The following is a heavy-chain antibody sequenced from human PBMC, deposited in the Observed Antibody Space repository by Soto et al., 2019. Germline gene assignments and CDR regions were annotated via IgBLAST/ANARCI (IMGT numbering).Heavy chain of an antibody. J-gene: IGHJ4*02. CDR3: ARVYGCTTTTCHYYFDY. D-gene: IGHD2-8*01. CDR2: INSGSLYI. Sequence: PGGSLRLSCVVSGFNLSRCTMHWVRQAPGKGLEWVSSINSGSLYIYYADSVKGRFTVSRDNAKNSVYLQVDSLRAEDTAVYYCARVYGCTTTTCHYYFDYWGRGTLVTVSS. V-gene: IGHV3-21*01. CDR1: GFNLSRCT.